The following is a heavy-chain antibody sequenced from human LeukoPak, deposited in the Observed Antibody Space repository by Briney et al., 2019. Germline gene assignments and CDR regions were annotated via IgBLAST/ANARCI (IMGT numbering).Heavy chain of an antibody. D-gene: IGHD1-26*01. Sequence: GGSLRLSCAASGFTFRDQNMSWMRQAPGKGLEWISHISSSGTTTYYADSVKGRFTISRDNAKNFLYLQMISLRAKDTAVYYCVMKVGGTWGQGTLVTVSS. CDR3: VMKVGGT. J-gene: IGHJ4*02. CDR2: ISSSGTTT. V-gene: IGHV3-11*01. CDR1: GFTFRDQN.